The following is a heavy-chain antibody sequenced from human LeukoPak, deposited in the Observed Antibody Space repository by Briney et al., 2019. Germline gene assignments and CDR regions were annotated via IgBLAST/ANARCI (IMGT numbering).Heavy chain of an antibody. Sequence: ASVKVSCKASGYTFTSYAMHWVRQAPGQRLEWMGWINAGNGNTKYSQKFQGRVTITRDTSASTAYMELSRLRSDDTAVYYCARDGYGSGSLDFDYWGQGTLVTVSS. CDR1: GYTFTSYA. CDR3: ARDGYGSGSLDFDY. V-gene: IGHV1-3*01. J-gene: IGHJ4*02. CDR2: INAGNGNT. D-gene: IGHD3-10*01.